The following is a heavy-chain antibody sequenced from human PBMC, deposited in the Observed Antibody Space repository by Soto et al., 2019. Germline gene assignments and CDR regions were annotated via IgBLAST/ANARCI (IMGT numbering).Heavy chain of an antibody. V-gene: IGHV1-69*12. CDR2: IIPIFGTA. D-gene: IGHD6-19*01. Sequence: QVQLVQSGAEVKKPGSSVKVSCKASGGTFSSYAISWVRQAPGQGLEWMGGIIPIFGTANYAQKCQGRVTIAADESTSTADMELSSLRSEDTAVYYCARGCIAVAGTGFAYWGQGTLVTVSS. J-gene: IGHJ4*02. CDR1: GGTFSSYA. CDR3: ARGCIAVAGTGFAY.